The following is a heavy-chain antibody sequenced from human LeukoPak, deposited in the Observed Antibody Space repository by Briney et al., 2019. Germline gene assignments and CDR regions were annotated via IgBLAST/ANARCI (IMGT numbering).Heavy chain of an antibody. CDR1: GYTFTGYY. CDR2: INPNSGGT. V-gene: IGHV1-2*02. J-gene: IGHJ4*02. D-gene: IGHD3-9*01. CDR3: ARAQYYDILTGYSTPFY. Sequence: ASVKDSCKASGYTFTGYYMHWVRQAPGQGLAWMGWINPNSGGTNYARKFQGRVTMTRDTSISTAYMELSRLRSDDTAVYYCARAQYYDILTGYSTPFYWGQGTLVTVSS.